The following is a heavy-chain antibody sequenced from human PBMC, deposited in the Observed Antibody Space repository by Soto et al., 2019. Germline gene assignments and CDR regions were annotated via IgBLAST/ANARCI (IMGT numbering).Heavy chain of an antibody. CDR1: GLVFSSFW. J-gene: IGHJ6*02. V-gene: IGHV3-7*01. CDR2: IKQDGSEK. Sequence: GGSLRLSCEASGLVFSSFWMSWVRQAPGKGLEWVAYIKQDGSEKYYVDSVKGRFTISRDDPKSSLYLQMNNLRAEDTAVYYCARGHKGLEVWGQGTTVTVSS. CDR3: ARGHKGLEV.